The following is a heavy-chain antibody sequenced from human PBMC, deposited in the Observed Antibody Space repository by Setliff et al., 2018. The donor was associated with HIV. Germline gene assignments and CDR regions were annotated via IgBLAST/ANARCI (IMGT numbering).Heavy chain of an antibody. CDR2: FYHSGST. CDR3: ARDRIPSKWLLESDY. CDR1: GYSVSSGYY. V-gene: IGHV4-38-2*02. Sequence: SETLSLTCAVSGYSVSSGYYWGWIRQPPGKGLEWIGSFYHSGSTFYNPSLKSRVTISLDTSKNQFSLKLSSVTAADTAVYYCARDRIPSKWLLESDYWGQGTLVTVSS. J-gene: IGHJ4*02. D-gene: IGHD3-22*01.